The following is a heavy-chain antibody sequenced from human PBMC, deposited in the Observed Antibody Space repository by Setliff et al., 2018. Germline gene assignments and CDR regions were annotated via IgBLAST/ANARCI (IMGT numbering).Heavy chain of an antibody. D-gene: IGHD3-10*01. J-gene: IGHJ4*02. CDR3: ARHTIAMSTIISYFDY. V-gene: IGHV4-59*08. CDR1: GASISSYY. CDR2: IYYTGNA. Sequence: PSETLSLTCTVSGASISSYYWSWIRQPPGKGLEWIGNIYYTGNAYYTPSLKSRVTISIDTSKNQFSLKLSSVTAADTAVYYCARHTIAMSTIISYFDYWGQGTLVTVSS.